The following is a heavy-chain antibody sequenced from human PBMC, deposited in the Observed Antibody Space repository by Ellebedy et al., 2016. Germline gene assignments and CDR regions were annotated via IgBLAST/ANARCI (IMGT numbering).Heavy chain of an antibody. Sequence: GGSLRLSXAASGLTFSSYAMSWVRQAPGKGLEWVSTIDDSGRDTHYADSVKGRFTISRDNSKNTLYLQMNSLRAEDTAVYYCARSSGGVVVVAATPRGFDMWGQGTLVTVAS. D-gene: IGHD2-15*01. J-gene: IGHJ4*02. CDR3: ARSSGGVVVVAATPRGFDM. CDR1: GLTFSSYA. V-gene: IGHV3-23*01. CDR2: IDDSGRDT.